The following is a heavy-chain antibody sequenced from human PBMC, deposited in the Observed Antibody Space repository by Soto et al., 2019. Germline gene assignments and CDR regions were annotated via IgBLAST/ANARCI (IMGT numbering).Heavy chain of an antibody. V-gene: IGHV3-23*01. CDR3: TQDGGSRDGVTVN. CDR2: ITGGGDNT. CDR1: GFTFTSYA. J-gene: IGHJ4*02. D-gene: IGHD2-21*02. Sequence: EVQLLESGGDLVQPGGSLRLSCAASGFTFTSYAMSWIRQAPGKGLEWVSAITGGGDNTYYADSVKGRFTISRDNSKNTLYLQLNSLRAEDTAFYYCTQDGGSRDGVTVNWGQGNLVTVSS.